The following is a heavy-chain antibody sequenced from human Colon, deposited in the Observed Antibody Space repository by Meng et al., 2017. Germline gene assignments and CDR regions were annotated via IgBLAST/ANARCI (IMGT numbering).Heavy chain of an antibody. CDR1: GGSISSSNY. CDR2: IYLSGSP. V-gene: IGHV4-4*02. Sequence: QVGLQESGPGLGEPSGTLSLTCAVSGGSISSSNYWSWVRQPPGKGLEWIGQIYLSGSPSYNPSLESRVTISVDKSKNQLSLRLTSVTAADTAIYYCARHGGWHFDYWGQGTLVTVSS. J-gene: IGHJ4*02. D-gene: IGHD6-19*01. CDR3: ARHGGWHFDY.